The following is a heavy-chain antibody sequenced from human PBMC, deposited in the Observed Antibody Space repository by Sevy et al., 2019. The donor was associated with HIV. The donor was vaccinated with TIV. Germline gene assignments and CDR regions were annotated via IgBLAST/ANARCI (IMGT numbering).Heavy chain of an antibody. CDR1: DYSISSGYY. CDR3: ARGGSIVTARDYFDH. V-gene: IGHV4-38-2*01. Sequence: SETLSLTCGVSDYSISSGYYWGWIRQPPGKGLEWLGSIHHSGSIYFYPSLNSRFIISVDTSKNQFSLNLHSVTAADTTVYYCARGGSIVTARDYFDHWGQGVLVTVSS. CDR2: IHHSGSI. D-gene: IGHD1-26*01. J-gene: IGHJ4*02.